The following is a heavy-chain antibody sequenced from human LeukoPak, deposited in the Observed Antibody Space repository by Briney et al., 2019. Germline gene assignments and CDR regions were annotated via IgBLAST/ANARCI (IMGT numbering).Heavy chain of an antibody. D-gene: IGHD5-18*01. CDR1: RFTFNNAW. CDR3: TVDWVGYSSVPIDY. Sequence: GGTLRLSCAGSRFTFNNAWMSWVSQAPGKGLEWVGRIKSNTDGGTTDFAATVKGRFSISRDDSKNTLFLQMNSLKTDDTAVYYCTVDWVGYSSVPIDYWGQGTLVTVSS. V-gene: IGHV3-15*01. J-gene: IGHJ4*02. CDR2: IKSNTDGGTT.